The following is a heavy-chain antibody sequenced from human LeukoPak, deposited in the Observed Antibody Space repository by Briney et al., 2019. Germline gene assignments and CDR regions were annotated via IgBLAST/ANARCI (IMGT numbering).Heavy chain of an antibody. V-gene: IGHV1-18*01. CDR2: ISAYNGNT. CDR1: GYTFTSYG. Sequence: ASVKVSCKASGYTFTSYGISWVRQAPGQGLEWMGWISAYNGNTNYEQKLQGRVTMTTDTSTSTAYMELRSLRSDDTAVYYCARALGYCSSTSCYVSTFPFDPWGQGTLVTVSS. D-gene: IGHD2-2*01. J-gene: IGHJ5*02. CDR3: ARALGYCSSTSCYVSTFPFDP.